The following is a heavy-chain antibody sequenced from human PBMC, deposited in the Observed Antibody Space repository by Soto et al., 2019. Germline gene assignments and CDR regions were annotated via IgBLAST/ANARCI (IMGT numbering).Heavy chain of an antibody. V-gene: IGHV1-18*01. CDR2: ISTDNGNT. J-gene: IGHJ6*02. CDR3: ARDQGITTLGVYSMYYYGMDV. CDR1: GYTFTNSG. D-gene: IGHD3-3*01. Sequence: ASVKVSCKASGYTFTNSGISWVRQAPGQGLEWMGWISTDNGNTNYAQHLQGRVSMTTDTSTSTAYMDLRSLRSDDTAVEYCARDQGITTLGVYSMYYYGMDVWG.